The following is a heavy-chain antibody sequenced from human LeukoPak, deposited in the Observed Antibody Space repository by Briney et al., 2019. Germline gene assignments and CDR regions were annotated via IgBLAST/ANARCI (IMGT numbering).Heavy chain of an antibody. CDR2: ISGGGEST. D-gene: IGHD6-19*01. CDR3: AKGKYSSGGVPDY. CDR1: EFTFSSHA. V-gene: IGHV3-23*01. Sequence: GGSLRLSCVTSEFTFSSHAMNWVRQAPGKGLEWVSSISGGGESTYYADSVKGRFTVSRDNSKNTLYLQINSLRGEDTAVYYCAKGKYSSGGVPDYWGQGTLVTVSS. J-gene: IGHJ4*02.